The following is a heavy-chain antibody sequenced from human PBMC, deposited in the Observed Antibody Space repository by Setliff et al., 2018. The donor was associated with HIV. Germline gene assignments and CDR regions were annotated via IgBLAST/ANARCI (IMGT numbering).Heavy chain of an antibody. V-gene: IGHV4-34*01. Sequence: SETLSLTCAVYGESFSGYYWNWIRQPPGKGLEWIGEINHSGGSTNFNPSLKSRVTTSVDSSKKQFSLKLSSVTDADTAVYYCARRRSSGWYHYFDYWGQGTLVTVSS. CDR3: ARRRSSGWYHYFDY. J-gene: IGHJ4*02. CDR1: GESFSGYY. D-gene: IGHD6-19*01. CDR2: INHSGGST.